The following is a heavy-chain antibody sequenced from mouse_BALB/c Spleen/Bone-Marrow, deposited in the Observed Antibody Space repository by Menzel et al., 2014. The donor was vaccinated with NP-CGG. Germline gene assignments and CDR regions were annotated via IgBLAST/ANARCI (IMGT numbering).Heavy chain of an antibody. CDR1: GFTFSGFG. CDR3: TRGGSWEDFDY. V-gene: IGHV5-17*02. D-gene: IGHD4-1*01. CDR2: ISSGSSTI. J-gene: IGHJ2*01. Sequence: VQLKESGGGLVQPGGSRKLSCAASGFTFSGFGMHWVRQAPEKGLEWVAYISSGSSTIFYADTVKGRFTISRDNPKNTLFLQMTSLRSEDTAMYYRTRGGSWEDFDYWGQGTTLTVSS.